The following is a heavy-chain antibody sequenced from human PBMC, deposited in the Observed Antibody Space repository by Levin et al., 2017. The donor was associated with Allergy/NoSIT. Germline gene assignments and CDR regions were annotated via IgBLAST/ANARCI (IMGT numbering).Heavy chain of an antibody. CDR3: ARCAGSNIAAAGTGYYYYGMDV. CDR1: GYTFTSYY. D-gene: IGHD6-13*01. Sequence: ASVKVSCKASGYTFTSYYMHWVRQAPGQGLEWMGIINPSGGSTSYAQKFQGRVTMTRDTSTSTVYMELSSLRSEDTAVYYCARCAGSNIAAAGTGYYYYGMDVWGQGTTVTVSS. J-gene: IGHJ6*02. V-gene: IGHV1-46*01. CDR2: INPSGGST.